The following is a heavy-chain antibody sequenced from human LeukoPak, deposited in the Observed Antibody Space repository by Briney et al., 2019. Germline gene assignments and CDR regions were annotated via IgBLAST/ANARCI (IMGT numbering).Heavy chain of an antibody. CDR2: ISSDGRQQ. V-gene: IGHV3-30*04. CDR1: GFIFSNYA. CDR3: ALMSFDF. Sequence: GRSLRLSCSASGFIFSNYATHWVRQAPGKGLEWVAVISSDGRQQNYADSVKGRFTISRDNSRNTVDLQMNSLRAEDTAVYFCALMSFDFWGQGTLVTVSS. J-gene: IGHJ4*02. D-gene: IGHD2-8*01.